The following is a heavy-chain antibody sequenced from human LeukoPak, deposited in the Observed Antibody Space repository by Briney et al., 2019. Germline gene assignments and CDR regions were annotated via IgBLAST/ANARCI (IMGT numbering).Heavy chain of an antibody. CDR2: IYHSGST. Sequence: SETLSLTCAVSGYSISSGYYWGWIRQPPGKGLEWIGSIYHSGSTYYNPSLKSRVTISVDTSKNQFSLKLSSVTAADTAVYYCARSPPSGYSSGWHDYWGQGTLVTVSS. CDR1: GYSISSGYY. V-gene: IGHV4-38-2*01. J-gene: IGHJ4*02. D-gene: IGHD6-19*01. CDR3: ARSPPSGYSSGWHDY.